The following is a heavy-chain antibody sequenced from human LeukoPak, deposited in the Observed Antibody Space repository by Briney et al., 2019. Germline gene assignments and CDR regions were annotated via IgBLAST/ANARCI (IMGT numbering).Heavy chain of an antibody. CDR2: ISSGSGYI. D-gene: IGHD4-17*01. V-gene: IGHV3-21*01. CDR1: GFTFSTYP. J-gene: IGHJ4*02. CDR3: ARGYGDYGKYYFDS. Sequence: GGSLTLSCAASGFTFSTYPMNWVRQAPGKGLEWVSSISSGSGYIYYADSVKGRFIISRDNAKNSLYLQMNSLRAEDTAVYYCARGYGDYGKYYFDSWGQGTLVTVSS.